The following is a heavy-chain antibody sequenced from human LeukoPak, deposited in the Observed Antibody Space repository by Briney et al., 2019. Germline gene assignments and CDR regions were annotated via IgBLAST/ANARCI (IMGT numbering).Heavy chain of an antibody. J-gene: IGHJ5*02. CDR2: INENDGGT. V-gene: IGHV3-23*01. CDR1: GFTFSTYA. CDR3: AKQFVDI. Sequence: GGSLRLSCAASGFTFSTYAVNWVRQAPGKGLEWISSINENDGGTFYSDSVKGRFTVSRDNSKNTLYLQMNSLRAEDTAVYYCAKQFVDIWGQGTLVIVSS. D-gene: IGHD3-10*01.